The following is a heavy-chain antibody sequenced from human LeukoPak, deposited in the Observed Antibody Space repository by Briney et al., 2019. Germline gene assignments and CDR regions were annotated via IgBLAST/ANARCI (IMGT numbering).Heavy chain of an antibody. V-gene: IGHV3-21*01. CDR3: ASGYSYDSLRF. CDR1: GFTFSSYS. J-gene: IGHJ4*02. CDR2: ISSGSTYI. D-gene: IGHD3-22*01. Sequence: PGGSLRLSCVASGFTFSSYSGIWVRHTPGKGLECVSSISSGSTYIYSPDSVRGRFTISRDNAKNSLFLQMDSLRPEDTAVYYCASGYSYDSLRFWDQGTLVTVSS.